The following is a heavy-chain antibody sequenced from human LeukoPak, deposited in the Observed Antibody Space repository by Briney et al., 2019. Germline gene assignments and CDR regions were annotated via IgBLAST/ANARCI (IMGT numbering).Heavy chain of an antibody. V-gene: IGHV3-33*01. D-gene: IGHD5-12*01. Sequence: GASLRLSCAASGFTFSTYAMHWVRQAPGKGLEWVALIWDNGRNEDYADSVKGRFTISRDNSKNTLYLQMNSLRAEDTAVYYCARVRWSLWIYDYWGQGTLVTVSS. CDR2: IWDNGRNE. J-gene: IGHJ4*02. CDR1: GFTFSTYA. CDR3: ARVRWSLWIYDY.